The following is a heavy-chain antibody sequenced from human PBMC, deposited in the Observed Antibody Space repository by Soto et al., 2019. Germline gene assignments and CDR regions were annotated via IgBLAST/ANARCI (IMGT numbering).Heavy chain of an antibody. D-gene: IGHD2-2*01. CDR3: TRSAVVPAAIGIY. CDR2: IRSKAYGGTT. J-gene: IGHJ4*02. Sequence: PGGSLRLSCTASGFTFGDYAMSWFRQAPGKGLEWVGFIRSKAYGGTTEYAASVKGRFTISRDDSKSIAYLQMNSLKTEDTAVYYCTRSAVVPAAIGIYWGQGTLVTVSS. V-gene: IGHV3-49*03. CDR1: GFTFGDYA.